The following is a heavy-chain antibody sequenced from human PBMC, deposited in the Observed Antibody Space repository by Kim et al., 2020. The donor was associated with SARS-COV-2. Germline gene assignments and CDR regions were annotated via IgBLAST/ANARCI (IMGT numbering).Heavy chain of an antibody. J-gene: IGHJ3*02. D-gene: IGHD5-12*01. V-gene: IGHV4-59*09. Sequence: RVTISVDTSKNQFSLKLSAVTAADTAVYYCARGGDSTVATIQFETHAFDIWGQGTMVTVSS. CDR3: ARGGDSTVATIQFETHAFDI.